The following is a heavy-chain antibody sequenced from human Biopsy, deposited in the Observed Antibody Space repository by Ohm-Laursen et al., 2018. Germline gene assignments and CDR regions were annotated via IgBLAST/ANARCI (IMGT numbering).Heavy chain of an antibody. Sequence: SETLSLTCTVSGGPIDSYYWSWIRQPPGKALEWIGYIYFTGRTSYNPSLKSRVTMSVNTSKNHFSLNLRSVTAADTAVYSCARLGNFWNAEDGLDLWGLGTMVTVSS. J-gene: IGHJ3*01. D-gene: IGHD3-3*01. CDR3: ARLGNFWNAEDGLDL. CDR2: IYFTGRT. CDR1: GGPIDSYY. V-gene: IGHV4-59*08.